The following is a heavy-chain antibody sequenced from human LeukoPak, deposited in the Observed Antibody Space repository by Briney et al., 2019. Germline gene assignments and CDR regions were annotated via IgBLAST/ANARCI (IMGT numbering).Heavy chain of an antibody. CDR3: ARIYGDPGGMDV. CDR1: GFTFDDYG. J-gene: IGHJ6*02. V-gene: IGHV3-20*01. CDR2: INWNGGST. Sequence: GGSLRLSCAASGFTFDDYGMSWVRHAPGKGLEWVSGINWNGGSTGYADSVKGRFTISRDNAKKSLYLQMDSLRAEDTALYHCARIYGDPGGMDVWGQGTTVTVSS. D-gene: IGHD4-17*01.